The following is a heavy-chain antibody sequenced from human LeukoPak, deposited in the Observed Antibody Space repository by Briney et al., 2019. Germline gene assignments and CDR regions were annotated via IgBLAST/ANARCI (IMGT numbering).Heavy chain of an antibody. CDR1: GFTVSSNY. Sequence: GGSLRLSCAASGFTVSSNYMSRIRQAPGKGLEWVSYISSSGSTIYYADSVKGRFTISRDNAKNSLYLQMNSLRAEDTAVYYCARRKAWSGDAFDIWGQGTMVTVSS. CDR2: ISSSGSTI. CDR3: ARRKAWSGDAFDI. J-gene: IGHJ3*02. D-gene: IGHD3-3*01. V-gene: IGHV3-11*04.